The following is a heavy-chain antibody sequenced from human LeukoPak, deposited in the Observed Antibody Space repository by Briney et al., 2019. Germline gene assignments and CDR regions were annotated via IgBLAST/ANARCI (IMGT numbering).Heavy chain of an antibody. D-gene: IGHD6-19*01. Sequence: PSETLSLTCTVSGGSISSGDYYWSWIRQPPGKGLEWIGYIYYSGSTYYNPSLKSRVTISVDTSKNQFSLKLSSVTAADTAVYYCAGYSSGWYPSTPFDYWGQGTLATVSS. CDR2: IYYSGST. CDR1: GGSISSGDYY. V-gene: IGHV4-30-4*01. CDR3: AGYSSGWYPSTPFDY. J-gene: IGHJ4*02.